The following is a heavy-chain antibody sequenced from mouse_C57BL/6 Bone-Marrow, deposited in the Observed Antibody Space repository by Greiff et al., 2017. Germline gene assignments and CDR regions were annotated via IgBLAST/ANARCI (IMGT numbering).Heavy chain of an antibody. V-gene: IGHV1-5*01. J-gene: IGHJ2*01. CDR1: GYTFTSYW. CDR2: IDPGDSDT. Sequence: EVQLQQSGTVLVKPGASVKMSCKASGYTFTSYWMQWVKQRPGQGLEWIGAIDPGDSDTNYNQKFKGKATLTAVTSASTAYMQLSSLTNEDSAVYYCTESYFDYWGKGTTLTVSS. CDR3: TESYFDY.